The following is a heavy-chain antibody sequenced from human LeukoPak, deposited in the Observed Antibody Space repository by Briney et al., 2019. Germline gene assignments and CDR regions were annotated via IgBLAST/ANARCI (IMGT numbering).Heavy chain of an antibody. CDR1: GFTFSSYA. V-gene: IGHV3-23*01. J-gene: IGHJ3*02. CDR2: ISGSGGST. Sequence: PGGSLRLSCAASGFTFSSYAMSWVRQAPGKGLEWVSAISGSGGSTYYADSVKGRFTISRDNSKNTLYLQMNSLRAEDTAVYYCAKVPDYGDPERDAFDIWGQGTMVTVSS. D-gene: IGHD4-17*01. CDR3: AKVPDYGDPERDAFDI.